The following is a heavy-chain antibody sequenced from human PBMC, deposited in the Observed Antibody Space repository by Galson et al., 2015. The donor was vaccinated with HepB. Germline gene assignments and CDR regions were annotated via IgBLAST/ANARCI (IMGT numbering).Heavy chain of an antibody. Sequence: SLRLSCAASGFTFSSYSMNWVRQAPGKGLEWVSSISSSSSYIYYADSVKDRFTISRDNAKNTLYLQMNSLRAEDTAVYYCARGAGAGDGTYYYNYYGMDVWRQGNTVTVSS. CDR2: ISSSSSYI. CDR1: GFTFSSYS. V-gene: IGHV3-21*01. D-gene: IGHD6-19*01. J-gene: IGHJ6*02. CDR3: ARGAGAGDGTYYYNYYGMDV.